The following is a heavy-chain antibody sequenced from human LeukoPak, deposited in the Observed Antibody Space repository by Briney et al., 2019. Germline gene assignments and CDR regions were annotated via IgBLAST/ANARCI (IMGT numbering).Heavy chain of an antibody. J-gene: IGHJ4*02. CDR3: VRGYSGYPYYLDY. CDR1: GGSISGYY. D-gene: IGHD5-12*01. Sequence: PSETLSLTCTVSGGSISGYYWTWIRQPPGKGLERIGYISYSGSTSSHPSLKRRVTISLDMSKSQFSLKLTSVTAADTAVYYCVRGYSGYPYYLDYWGQGTLVTVSS. V-gene: IGHV4-59*08. CDR2: ISYSGST.